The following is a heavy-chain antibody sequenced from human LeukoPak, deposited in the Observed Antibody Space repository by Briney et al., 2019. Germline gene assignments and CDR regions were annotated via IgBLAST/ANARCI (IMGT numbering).Heavy chain of an antibody. V-gene: IGHV5-51*01. CDR1: GYSFTSYW. J-gene: IGHJ4*02. D-gene: IGHD6-19*01. CDR2: IYPGDSDT. Sequence: GESLTISCKGSGYSFTSYWIGWVRQMPGKGLEWKGIIYPGDSDTRYSPSFQGQVTISADKSISTAYLRWGSLKASDTAMYYCARLVSSGWYFDYWGQGTLVTVSS. CDR3: ARLVSSGWYFDY.